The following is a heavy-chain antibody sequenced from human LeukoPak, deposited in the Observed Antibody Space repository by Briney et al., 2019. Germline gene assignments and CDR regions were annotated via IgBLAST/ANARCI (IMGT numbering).Heavy chain of an antibody. CDR1: GFTFSSYA. D-gene: IGHD3-22*01. Sequence: PGRSLRLSCAASGFTFSSYAMHWVRQAPGKGLEWVAVISYNGSNKYYADSVKGRSTISRNKSKNTVYLQMSSLRAEDTAVYYCAKEGYDGSGAYIDYWGQGTLVTVPS. CDR2: ISYNGSNK. J-gene: IGHJ4*02. V-gene: IGHV3-30*04. CDR3: AKEGYDGSGAYIDY.